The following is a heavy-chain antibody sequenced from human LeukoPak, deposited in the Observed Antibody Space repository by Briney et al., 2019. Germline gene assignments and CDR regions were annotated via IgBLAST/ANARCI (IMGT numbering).Heavy chain of an antibody. J-gene: IGHJ3*02. CDR1: GGSISSSSYY. V-gene: IGHV4-39*01. CDR2: IYYSGST. Sequence: SETLSLTCTVSGGSISSSSYYWGWIRQPPGKRLEWIGSIYYSGSTYYNPSLKTRVTISVDTSKNQFSLRLGSVTAADTAVYYCARRHINLRAFTIWGRGTMVTVSS. CDR3: ARRHINLRAFTI. D-gene: IGHD2-21*01.